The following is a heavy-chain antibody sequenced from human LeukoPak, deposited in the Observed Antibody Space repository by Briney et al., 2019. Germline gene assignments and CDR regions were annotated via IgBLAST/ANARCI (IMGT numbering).Heavy chain of an antibody. V-gene: IGHV4-30-4*01. CDR1: GGSISSGDYY. Sequence: SETLSLTCTVSGGSISSGDYYWSWIRPPPGQGLEWVGNICYSGSTYYNPSLKSRVTISVDTSKNQFSLKLSSVTAADTAVYYCARDFTDYYGMDVWGQGTTVTVSS. CDR3: ARDFTDYYGMDV. J-gene: IGHJ6*02. CDR2: ICYSGST.